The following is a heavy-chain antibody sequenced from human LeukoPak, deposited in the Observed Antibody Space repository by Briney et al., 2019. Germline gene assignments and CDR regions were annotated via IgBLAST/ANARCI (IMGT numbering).Heavy chain of an antibody. CDR2: IIPIFGTA. V-gene: IGHV1-69*01. Sequence: GASVKVSCKASGGTFSSYAISWVRQAPGQGLEWMGGIIPIFGTANYAQKFQGRVTITADESTSTAYMELSSLRSEDTAVYYCASSSYSLSGPYYYYMDVWGKGTTVTVS. D-gene: IGHD2-15*01. J-gene: IGHJ6*03. CDR1: GGTFSSYA. CDR3: ASSSYSLSGPYYYYMDV.